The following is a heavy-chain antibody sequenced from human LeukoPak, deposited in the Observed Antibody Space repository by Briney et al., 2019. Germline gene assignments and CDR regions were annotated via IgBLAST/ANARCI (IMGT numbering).Heavy chain of an antibody. D-gene: IGHD3-10*01. J-gene: IGHJ5*02. CDR1: GGSFSGYY. CDR3: ARHWFGELGDWFDP. CDR2: IYYSGST. Sequence: SETLSLTCAVYGGSFSGYYWSWIRQPPGKGLEWIGSIYYSGSTYYNPSLKSRVTISVDTSKNQFSLKLSSVTAADTAVYYCARHWFGELGDWFDPWGQGTLVTVSS. V-gene: IGHV4-34*01.